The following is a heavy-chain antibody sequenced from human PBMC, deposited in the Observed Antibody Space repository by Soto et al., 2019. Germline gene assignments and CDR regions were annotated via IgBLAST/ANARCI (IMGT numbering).Heavy chain of an antibody. Sequence: GASVKVSCKASGYTFTSYGISWVRQAPGQGLEWMGWISAYNGNTNYAQKLQGRVTMTTDTSTSTAYVELRSLRSDDTAVYYCARGARGYDHSSGFDPWGQGTLVTVSS. D-gene: IGHD5-12*01. V-gene: IGHV1-18*01. J-gene: IGHJ5*02. CDR3: ARGARGYDHSSGFDP. CDR2: ISAYNGNT. CDR1: GYTFTSYG.